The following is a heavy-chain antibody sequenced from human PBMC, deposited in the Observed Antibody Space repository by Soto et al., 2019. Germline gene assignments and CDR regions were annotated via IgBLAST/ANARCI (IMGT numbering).Heavy chain of an antibody. CDR1: GYTFTKFH. V-gene: IGHV1-46*01. CDR3: ARDVSGHDNYETIGYYFDH. Sequence: QVQLIQFGAEVKKPGASVKVSCRASGYTFTKFHIHWVRQAPGPGLEWMGMIDPSGGVTRDAQRFQGRITMTSDTSTSSVYMELRGRASEDTAVYYCARDVSGHDNYETIGYYFDHWGPGTLVTVSS. CDR2: IDPSGGVT. J-gene: IGHJ4*02. D-gene: IGHD3-16*01.